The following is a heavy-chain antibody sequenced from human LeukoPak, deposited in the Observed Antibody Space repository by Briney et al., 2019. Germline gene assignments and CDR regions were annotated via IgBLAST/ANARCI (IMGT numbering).Heavy chain of an antibody. CDR2: INTNTGNP. CDR3: ANSTTCDY. J-gene: IGHJ4*02. CDR1: GYSFTNYA. Sequence: ASVTVSCTASGYSFTNYAMSWVRQAPGQGLEWMGWINTNTGNPTYAQGFTGRFVFSLDTPVSTAYLQISSLKAEDTAVYYCANSTTCDYWGQGTLVTVSS. V-gene: IGHV7-4-1*02. D-gene: IGHD2/OR15-2a*01.